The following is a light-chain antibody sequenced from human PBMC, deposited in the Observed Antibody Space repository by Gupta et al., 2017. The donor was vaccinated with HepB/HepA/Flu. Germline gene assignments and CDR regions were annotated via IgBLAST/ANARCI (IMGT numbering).Light chain of an antibody. V-gene: IGKV2-28*01. CDR2: LGS. J-gene: IGKJ4*01. CDR3: MQALQTPT. CDR1: QSLLHSNGYNY. Sequence: DIVISQSPLSLPVTPREPASISCRSSQSLLHSNGYNYLDWYLQKPGQSPQLLIYLGSNRASGVPDRFSGSGSGTDFTLKISRVEAEDVGVYYCMQALQTPTFGGGTKVEIK.